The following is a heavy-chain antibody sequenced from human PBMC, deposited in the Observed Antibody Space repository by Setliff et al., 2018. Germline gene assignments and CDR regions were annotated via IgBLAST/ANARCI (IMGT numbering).Heavy chain of an antibody. J-gene: IGHJ3*02. CDR1: GFTFSSYW. CDR2: IKQDGSEK. Sequence: PGGSLRLSCAASGFTFSSYWMSWVRQAPGKGLEWVANIKQDGSEKYYVDSVKGRFTISRDNAKNSLYLQMNSLGAEDTAVYFCASRSSNWAFDIWGLGTMVTVSS. D-gene: IGHD6-13*01. CDR3: ASRSSNWAFDI. V-gene: IGHV3-7*01.